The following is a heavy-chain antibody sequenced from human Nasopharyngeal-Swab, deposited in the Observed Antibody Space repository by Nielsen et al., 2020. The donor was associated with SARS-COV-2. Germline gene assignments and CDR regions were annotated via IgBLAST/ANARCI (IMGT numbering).Heavy chain of an antibody. D-gene: IGHD6-13*01. CDR1: GFTFSSYW. J-gene: IGHJ5*02. CDR2: ISSSSSYI. Sequence: GESLKISCAASGFTFSSYWMDWVRQAPGKGLEWVSSISSSSSYIYYADSVKGRFTISRDNAKNSLYLQMNSLRAEDTAVYYCAVSSWQDFDPWGQGTLVTVSS. CDR3: AVSSWQDFDP. V-gene: IGHV3-21*01.